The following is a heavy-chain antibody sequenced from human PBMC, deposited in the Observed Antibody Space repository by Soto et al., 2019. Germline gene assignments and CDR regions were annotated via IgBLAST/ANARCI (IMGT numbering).Heavy chain of an antibody. V-gene: IGHV3-53*01. CDR3: ARGNKDTAMVTHFDY. Sequence: GGSLRLSCAASGFTVSSNYMSWVRQAPGKGLEWVSVIYSGGSTYYADSVKGRFTISRDNSKNTLYLQMSSLRAEDTAVYYCARGNKDTAMVTHFDYWGQGTLVTVSS. CDR1: GFTVSSNY. J-gene: IGHJ4*02. CDR2: IYSGGST. D-gene: IGHD5-18*01.